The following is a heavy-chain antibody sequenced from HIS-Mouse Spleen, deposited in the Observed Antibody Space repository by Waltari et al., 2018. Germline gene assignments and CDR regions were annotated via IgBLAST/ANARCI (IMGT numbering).Heavy chain of an antibody. CDR2: IYYSGST. CDR3: AREIPYSSSWYDWYFDL. D-gene: IGHD6-13*01. Sequence: HLQLQESCPGLVKPSETLSLTCTVSGGSIRSSSDYLVWIRQLPGKGLEWIGRIYYSGSTYYNPSLKSRVTISVDTSKNQFSLKLSSVTAADTAVYYCAREIPYSSSWYDWYFDLWGRGTLVTVSS. J-gene: IGHJ2*01. V-gene: IGHV4-39*07. CDR1: GGSIRSSSDY.